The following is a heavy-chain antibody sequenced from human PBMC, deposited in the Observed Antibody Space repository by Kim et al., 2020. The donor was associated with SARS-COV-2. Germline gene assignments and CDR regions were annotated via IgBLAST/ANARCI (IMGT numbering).Heavy chain of an antibody. D-gene: IGHD5-18*01. J-gene: IGHJ4*02. CDR3: ARTSGYSYGPYYFDY. Sequence: PSLKSRVTISVDPSKNLFALKQSSVTAADTAVYYCARTSGYSYGPYYFDYWGQGTLVTVSS. V-gene: IGHV4-34*01.